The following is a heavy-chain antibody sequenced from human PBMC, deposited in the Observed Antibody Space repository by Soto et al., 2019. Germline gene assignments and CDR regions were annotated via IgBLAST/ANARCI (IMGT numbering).Heavy chain of an antibody. CDR2: IYHSGST. CDR3: ARVPGP. CDR1: SSGGYS. J-gene: IGHJ5*02. V-gene: IGHV4-30-2*01. Sequence: SSGGYSWSWIRHPPGKGLEWIGYIYHSGSTYYNPCLKSLVTISLDRXXNQFSLKXXSVTAADTAVYYCARVPGPWCQGTLVTVS.